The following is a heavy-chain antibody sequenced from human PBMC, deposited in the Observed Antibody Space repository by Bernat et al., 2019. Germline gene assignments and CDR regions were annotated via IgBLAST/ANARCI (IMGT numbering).Heavy chain of an antibody. CDR2: ISYDGSTK. D-gene: IGHD1-26*01. CDR3: ARGGYWGSYADNDY. J-gene: IGHJ4*02. V-gene: IGHV3-30*03. Sequence: QVQLVESGGGVVQPGRSLRLSCAASGFTLSNYGMHWVRQAPGKGLEWVAVISYDGSTKYYADSVKGRFTISRDNSKNTLYLQMNGLRAEDTAVYYCARGGYWGSYADNDYWGQGTLVAVSS. CDR1: GFTLSNYG.